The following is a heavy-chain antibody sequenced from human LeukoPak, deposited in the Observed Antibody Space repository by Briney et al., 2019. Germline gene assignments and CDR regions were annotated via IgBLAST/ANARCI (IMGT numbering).Heavy chain of an antibody. Sequence: APVKVSCKASGGTFSRYAISWVRQAPGQGLEWMGGIIPIFGTAKYAQKFQGRVTLTTAESTSTAYMELSSLRSEDTAVYYCVFDSSGYLSRSLPPYFDSWGQGTLVTVSS. CDR2: IIPIFGTA. CDR3: VFDSSGYLSRSLPPYFDS. J-gene: IGHJ4*01. D-gene: IGHD3-22*01. CDR1: GGTFSRYA. V-gene: IGHV1-69*05.